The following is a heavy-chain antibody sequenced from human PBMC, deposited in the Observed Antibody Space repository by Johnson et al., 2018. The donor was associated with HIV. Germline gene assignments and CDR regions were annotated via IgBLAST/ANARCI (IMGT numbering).Heavy chain of an antibody. Sequence: VHLVESGGGVVQPGRSLRFSCAASGFTFSSYGMHWVRQAPGKGLEWVAVISYDGSNKYYADSVKGRFTISRDNSKNTLYLQMNSLRAEDTAVYYCAKAFEYSSSSMAFDIWGQGTMVTVSS. D-gene: IGHD6-6*01. CDR2: ISYDGSNK. V-gene: IGHV3-30*18. CDR1: GFTFSSYG. CDR3: AKAFEYSSSSMAFDI. J-gene: IGHJ3*02.